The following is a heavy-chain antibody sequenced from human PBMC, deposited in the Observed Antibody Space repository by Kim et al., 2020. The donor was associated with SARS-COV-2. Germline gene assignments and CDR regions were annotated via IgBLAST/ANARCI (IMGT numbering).Heavy chain of an antibody. D-gene: IGHD2-15*01. J-gene: IGHJ4*02. Sequence: SVKVSCKASGFTFTSSAVQWVRQARGQRLEWIGWIVVGSGNTNYAQKFQERVTITRDMSTSTAYMELSSLRSEDTAVYYCAADWGKGNGHCSGGSCYFYYFDYWGQGTLVTVSS. CDR2: IVVGSGNT. V-gene: IGHV1-58*01. CDR1: GFTFTSSA. CDR3: AADWGKGNGHCSGGSCYFYYFDY.